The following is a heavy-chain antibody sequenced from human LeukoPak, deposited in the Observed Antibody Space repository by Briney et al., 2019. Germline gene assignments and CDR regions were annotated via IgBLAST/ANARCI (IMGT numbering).Heavy chain of an antibody. V-gene: IGHV5-51*01. CDR2: IYPGDSDT. CDR3: ARAYYYDSRDYYDGGYFDC. Sequence: GESLKISCKVSGYSFTTYWIGWVRQMPGKGLEWMGIIYPGDSDTRYSPSFQGQVTISADKSISTAYLQWSSLKASDTAMYYCARAYYYDSRDYYDGGYFDCWGQGTLVTVSS. J-gene: IGHJ4*02. CDR1: GYSFTTYW. D-gene: IGHD3-22*01.